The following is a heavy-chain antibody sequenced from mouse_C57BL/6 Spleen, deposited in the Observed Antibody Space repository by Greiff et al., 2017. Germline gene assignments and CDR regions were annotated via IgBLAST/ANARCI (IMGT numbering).Heavy chain of an antibody. J-gene: IGHJ4*01. CDR2: ISAGGSYT. CDR3: ARDRSNYDYAMDY. CDR1: GFTFSSYA. V-gene: IGHV5-4*01. D-gene: IGHD2-5*01. Sequence: EVQVVESGGGLVKPGGSLKLSCAASGFTFSSYAMSWVRQTPEKRLEWVATISAGGSYTYYPDNVKGRFTISRDNAKNNLYLQMSHLKSEDTAMYYCARDRSNYDYAMDYWGQGTSVTVSS.